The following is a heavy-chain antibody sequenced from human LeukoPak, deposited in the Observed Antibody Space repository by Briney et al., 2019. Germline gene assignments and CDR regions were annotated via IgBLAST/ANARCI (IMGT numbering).Heavy chain of an antibody. Sequence: ASVKVSCKASGGTFSSYAIRWVRQAPGQGIEWMGGIIPIFGTANYAQKFQGRVTITTDESTSTAYMELSSLRSEDTAVYYCASNYYDSSGYYPHFDYWGQGTLVTVSS. V-gene: IGHV1-69*05. CDR2: IIPIFGTA. D-gene: IGHD3-22*01. CDR3: ASNYYDSSGYYPHFDY. CDR1: GGTFSSYA. J-gene: IGHJ4*02.